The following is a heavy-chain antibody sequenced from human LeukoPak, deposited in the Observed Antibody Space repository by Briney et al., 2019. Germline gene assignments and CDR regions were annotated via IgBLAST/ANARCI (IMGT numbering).Heavy chain of an antibody. CDR1: GYTFTSYD. CDR2: MNPNSGNT. CDR3: ARGPTWTGNYYYFDY. V-gene: IGHV1-8*03. Sequence: GATVKVSCKASGYTFTSYDINWVRQATGQGLEWMGWMNPNSGNTGYAQKFQGRVTITGHTSISTAYMELSSLRSEDTAVYYCARGPTWTGNYYYFDYWGQGTLVTVSS. D-gene: IGHD3/OR15-3a*01. J-gene: IGHJ4*02.